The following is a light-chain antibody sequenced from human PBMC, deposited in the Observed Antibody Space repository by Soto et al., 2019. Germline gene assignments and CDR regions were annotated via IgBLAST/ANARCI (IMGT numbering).Light chain of an antibody. CDR2: DAS. V-gene: IGKV3-11*01. Sequence: EIVLTQSPATLSLSPGERATLSCRASQSVSNYLAWYQQKPGQAPRLLIYDASNRATGIPARFSGSGSGTDVTLTISSLEPEDVAVYYCQQRSDWPPLTFGGGTKVEIK. CDR1: QSVSNY. CDR3: QQRSDWPPLT. J-gene: IGKJ4*01.